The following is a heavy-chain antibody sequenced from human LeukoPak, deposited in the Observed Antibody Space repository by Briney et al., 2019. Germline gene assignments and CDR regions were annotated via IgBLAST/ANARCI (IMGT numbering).Heavy chain of an antibody. Sequence: GGSLRLSCAASGFTFSSYWMSWVRQAPGKGLEWVANIKKDGSEKYYVDSVEGRFTISRDNAKNTLYLQMNSLRAEDTAVYYCARGGDILTGPSPYYFDYWGQGTLVTVSS. CDR3: ARGGDILTGPSPYYFDY. J-gene: IGHJ4*02. CDR2: IKKDGSEK. CDR1: GFTFSSYW. D-gene: IGHD3-9*01. V-gene: IGHV3-7*01.